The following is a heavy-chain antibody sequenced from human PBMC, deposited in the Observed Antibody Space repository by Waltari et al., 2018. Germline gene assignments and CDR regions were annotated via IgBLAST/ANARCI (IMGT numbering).Heavy chain of an antibody. V-gene: IGHV1-2*02. Sequence: LLEQSGTEVMKPGASLKVSCKISRAAITEHYIHWVRQAPGQGLEWMGWINPNGGATHYAQTFRGTITVTWDTSIITSYMEIRGLRSADTATYFCAREYCGGECRLFDFWGQGTRVIVSS. CDR3: AREYCGGECRLFDF. CDR2: INPNGGAT. CDR1: RAAITEHY. D-gene: IGHD2-21*01. J-gene: IGHJ4*02.